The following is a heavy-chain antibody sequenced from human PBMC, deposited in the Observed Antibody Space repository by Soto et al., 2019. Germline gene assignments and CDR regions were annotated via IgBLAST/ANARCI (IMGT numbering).Heavy chain of an antibody. J-gene: IGHJ4*02. D-gene: IGHD6-6*01. CDR3: AREDSGSSIDY. CDR2: IYYGGST. CDR1: GGSISSYY. Sequence: SETLSLTCTVSGGSISSYYWTWIRQPPGKGLEWIGYIYYGGSTNYNPSLKSRVTISVDTSKNQFPLDLSSVTSADTAVYYCAREDSGSSIDYWGQGTLVTVSS. V-gene: IGHV4-59*01.